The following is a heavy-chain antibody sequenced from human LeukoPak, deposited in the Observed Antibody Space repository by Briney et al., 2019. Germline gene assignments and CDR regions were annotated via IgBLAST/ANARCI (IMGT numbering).Heavy chain of an antibody. J-gene: IGHJ4*02. CDR2: INNDESST. V-gene: IGHV3-74*01. D-gene: IGHD6-6*01. CDR1: GFTFSSYW. CDR3: ARPLSGYSSSLGY. Sequence: GGSLRLSCAASGFTFSSYWMHWVRHAPGKGLVWVSRINNDESSTTYADSVKGRFTISRDNAKNTLYLQMNSLKAEDTAVYYCARPLSGYSSSLGYWGQGTLVTVSS.